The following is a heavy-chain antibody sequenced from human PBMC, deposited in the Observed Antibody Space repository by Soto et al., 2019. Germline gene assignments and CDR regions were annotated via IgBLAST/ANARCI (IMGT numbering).Heavy chain of an antibody. J-gene: IGHJ4*02. D-gene: IGHD3-16*01. CDR1: GGSISSGGYY. CDR3: ARAGEAVGVFDY. CDR2: ICYSGST. Sequence: QVQLQESGPRLVKPSQTLSLTCTVSGGSISSGGYYWSWIRQHPGKVLEWIVYICYSGSTYYNPSLKSRVTISVDTSKNQFSLKLSSVTAADTAVYYCARAGEAVGVFDYWGQGTLVTVSS. V-gene: IGHV4-31*03.